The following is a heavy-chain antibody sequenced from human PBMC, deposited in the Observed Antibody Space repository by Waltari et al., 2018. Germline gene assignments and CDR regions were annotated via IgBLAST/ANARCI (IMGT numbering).Heavy chain of an antibody. V-gene: IGHV4-38-2*01. D-gene: IGHD6-6*01. CDR1: GYSISSGYY. CDR3: AHSSSRRTGLD. CDR2: IYHSGST. J-gene: IGHJ4*02. Sequence: QVQLQESGPGLVKPSETLSLTCAVSGYSISSGYYWGWIRQPPGKGLEWIGSIYHSGSTYYNPSLKSRVTISVDTSKNQFSLKLSSVTAADTAVYYCAHSSSRRTGLDWGQGTLVTVSS.